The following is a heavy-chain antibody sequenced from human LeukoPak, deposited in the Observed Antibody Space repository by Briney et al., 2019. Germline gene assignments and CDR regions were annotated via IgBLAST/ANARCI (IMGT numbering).Heavy chain of an antibody. D-gene: IGHD4-11*01. V-gene: IGHV3-23*01. CDR2: IGAGGTFT. CDR3: AKDLDYTTYGYYSVY. CDR1: GFTFITYG. Sequence: PGSSLRPSRAASGFTFITYGMHWARQDPGRWREWVSGIGAGGTFTYYADSVKGRFTISRENSRTTLYLKMYSLRADDTAVYYCAKDLDYTTYGYYSVYCGQGNLVTVSS. J-gene: IGHJ4*02.